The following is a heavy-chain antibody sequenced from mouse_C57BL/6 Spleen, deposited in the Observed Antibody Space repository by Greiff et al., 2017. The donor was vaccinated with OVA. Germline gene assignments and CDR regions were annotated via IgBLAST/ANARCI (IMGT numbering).Heavy chain of an antibody. CDR2: IYPGSGST. CDR3: AIGVYYGSSSVAY. D-gene: IGHD1-1*01. V-gene: IGHV1-55*01. CDR1: GYTFTSYW. J-gene: IGHJ3*01. Sequence: VQLQQSGAELVKPGASVKMSCKASGYTFTSYWITWVKQRPGQGLEWIGDIYPGSGSTNYNEKFKSKATLTVDTSSSTAYMQLSSLTSEDSAVYYCAIGVYYGSSSVAYWGQGTLVTVSA.